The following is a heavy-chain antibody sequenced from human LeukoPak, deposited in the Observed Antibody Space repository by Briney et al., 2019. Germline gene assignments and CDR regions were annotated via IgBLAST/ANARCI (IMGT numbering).Heavy chain of an antibody. V-gene: IGHV4-39*07. CDR1: GGSISSSSYY. Sequence: SETLSLTCTVSGGSISSSSYYWGWIRQPPGKGLEWIGSIYYSGSTYYNPSLKSRVTISVDTSKNQFSLKLSSVTAADTAVYYCAGGPEGVGYYYYYYMDVWGKGTTVTVSS. J-gene: IGHJ6*03. CDR2: IYYSGST. CDR3: AGGPEGVGYYYYYYMDV. D-gene: IGHD2-8*01.